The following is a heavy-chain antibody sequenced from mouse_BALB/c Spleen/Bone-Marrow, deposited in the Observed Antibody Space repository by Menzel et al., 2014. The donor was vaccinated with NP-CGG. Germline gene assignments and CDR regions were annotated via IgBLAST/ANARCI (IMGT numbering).Heavy chain of an antibody. CDR3: TRDDSPYWYFDV. CDR2: IDPHYGGT. D-gene: IGHD2-4*01. CDR1: GYSFTAYN. V-gene: IGHV1-39*01. J-gene: IGHJ1*01. Sequence: QLVESGPELEKPGASVKISCKASGYSFTAYNMNWVKQSSGKSLEWIGSIDPHYGGTSYNQKFKGKATLTVDKSSSTAYMQLKNLTSEDSAVYYCTRDDSPYWYFDVWGAGTTVTVSS.